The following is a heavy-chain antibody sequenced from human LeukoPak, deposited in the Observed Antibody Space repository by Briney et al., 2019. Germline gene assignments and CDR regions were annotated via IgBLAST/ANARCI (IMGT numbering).Heavy chain of an antibody. D-gene: IGHD7-27*01. CDR2: ISSSSSTI. CDR3: ARDHNWGFDC. J-gene: IGHJ4*02. Sequence: PGGSLRLSRAASGFTFSSYSMNWVRQAPGKGLEWVSYISSSSSTISYADSVKGRFTIARDNAKNSLYLQMNSLRDEDTAVYYCARDHNWGFDCWGQGILVTVSS. V-gene: IGHV3-48*02. CDR1: GFTFSSYS.